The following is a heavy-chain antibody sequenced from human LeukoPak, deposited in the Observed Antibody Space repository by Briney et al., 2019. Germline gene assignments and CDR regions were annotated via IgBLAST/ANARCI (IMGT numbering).Heavy chain of an antibody. V-gene: IGHV3-30*18. CDR3: AKDKQLVFDY. J-gene: IGHJ4*02. D-gene: IGHD6-13*01. CDR2: ISYDGSNK. CDR1: GFTFSSYG. Sequence: GGSLRLSCAASGFTFSSYGMHWVRQAPGKGLEWVAVISYDGSNKYYADSVKGRFTISRDNSKNTLYPQMNSLRAEDTAVYYCAKDKQLVFDYWGQGTLVTVSS.